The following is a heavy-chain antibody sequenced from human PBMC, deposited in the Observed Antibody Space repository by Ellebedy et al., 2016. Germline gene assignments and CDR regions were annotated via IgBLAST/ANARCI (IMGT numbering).Heavy chain of an antibody. CDR1: GFTFSGFG. J-gene: IGHJ4*02. CDR3: TRRRGFNFDY. Sequence: GGSLRLSCAASGFTFSGFGMHWVRQAPGKGLEWVAVISDDGSNKYYADSVKGRFTISRDNSKNTLYLRMNSLRPEDTAVYYCTRRRGFNFDYWGQGTLVTVSS. V-gene: IGHV3-30*03. CDR2: ISDDGSNK. D-gene: IGHD3-10*01.